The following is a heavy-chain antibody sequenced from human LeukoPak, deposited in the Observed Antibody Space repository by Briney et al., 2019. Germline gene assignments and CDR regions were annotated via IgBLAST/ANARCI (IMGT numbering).Heavy chain of an antibody. CDR2: INHSGST. V-gene: IGHV4-34*01. CDR3: ARGYCSGGSRYSPAFDP. J-gene: IGHJ5*02. Sequence: SETLSLTCAVYGGSFSGYYWSWIRQPPGKGLEWIGEINHSGSTNYNPSLKSRVTISVDTSKNQFSLKLSSVTAADTAVYYCARGYCSGGSRYSPAFDPWGQGTLVTVSS. CDR1: GGSFSGYY. D-gene: IGHD2-15*01.